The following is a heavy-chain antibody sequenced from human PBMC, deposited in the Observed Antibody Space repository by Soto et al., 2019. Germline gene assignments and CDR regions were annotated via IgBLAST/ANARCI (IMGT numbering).Heavy chain of an antibody. CDR2: ISYDGSNE. D-gene: IGHD3-10*01. CDR3: ARDGIVMVYYGSGSYPSY. J-gene: IGHJ4*02. Sequence: PGGSLRLSCAASGFTFINHAMSWVRQAPGKGLEWVAVISYDGSNEYYAESVKGRFTISRDNSKNTLYLQMNSLRAEDTAVYYCARDGIVMVYYGSGSYPSYWGQGTLVTVSS. CDR1: GFTFINHA. V-gene: IGHV3-30-3*01.